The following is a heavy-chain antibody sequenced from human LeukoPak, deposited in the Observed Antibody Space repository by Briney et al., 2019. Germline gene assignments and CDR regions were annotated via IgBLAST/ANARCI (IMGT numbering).Heavy chain of an antibody. CDR1: GGSFSGYY. CDR2: IYYSGST. CDR3: ARHYLMATIPDAFDI. Sequence: PSETLSLTCAVYGGSFSGYYWSWIRQPPGKGLEWIGYIYYSGSTNYNPSLKSRVTISVDTSKNQFSLKLSSVTAADTAVYYCARHYLMATIPDAFDIWGQGTMVTVSS. D-gene: IGHD5-24*01. J-gene: IGHJ3*02. V-gene: IGHV4-59*08.